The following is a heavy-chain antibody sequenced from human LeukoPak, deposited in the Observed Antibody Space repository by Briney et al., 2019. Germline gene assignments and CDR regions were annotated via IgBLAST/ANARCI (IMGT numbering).Heavy chain of an antibody. CDR3: ARAGTLNYYGSQQTSIDY. D-gene: IGHD3-10*01. CDR2: IYSGGST. J-gene: IGHJ4*02. Sequence: GGSLRLSCAASGFTVSSNYMSWVRQAPGKGLEWVSVIYSGGSTYYADSVKGRFTISRDNSKNTLYLQMNSLRAEDTAVYYCARAGTLNYYGSQQTSIDYWGQGTLVTVSS. CDR1: GFTVSSNY. V-gene: IGHV3-66*01.